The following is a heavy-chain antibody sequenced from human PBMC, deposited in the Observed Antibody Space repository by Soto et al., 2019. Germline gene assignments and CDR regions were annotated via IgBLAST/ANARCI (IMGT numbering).Heavy chain of an antibody. D-gene: IGHD3-22*01. Sequence: GGALRLSCAASGFTFSSYAMSWVRQAPGKGLEWVSAISGSGGATYYADSVKGRFTISRDNSKNTLYLQMNSLRAEDTAVYYCAKERGEYYDSSGYYYWGQGTLVTVSS. CDR2: ISGSGGAT. V-gene: IGHV3-23*01. CDR1: GFTFSSYA. J-gene: IGHJ4*02. CDR3: AKERGEYYDSSGYYY.